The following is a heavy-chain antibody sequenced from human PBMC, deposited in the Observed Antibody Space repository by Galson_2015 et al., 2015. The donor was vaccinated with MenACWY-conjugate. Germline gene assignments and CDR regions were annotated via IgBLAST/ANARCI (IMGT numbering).Heavy chain of an antibody. J-gene: IGHJ4*02. V-gene: IGHV3-48*03. D-gene: IGHD3-10*01. CDR2: ISSSGSTI. Sequence: SLRLSCAASGFTFSSYEMNWVRQAPGKGLEWDSYISSSGSTIYYADSVKGRLTISRDNAKNSLYLQISTLGAEDTAVYYCARDRLGAYYYGSGRGPDYWGQGTLVTVSS. CDR3: ARDRLGAYYYGSGRGPDY. CDR1: GFTFSSYE.